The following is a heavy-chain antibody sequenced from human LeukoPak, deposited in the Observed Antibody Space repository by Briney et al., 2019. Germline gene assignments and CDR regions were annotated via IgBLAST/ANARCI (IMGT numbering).Heavy chain of an antibody. J-gene: IGHJ4*02. Sequence: GGSLRLSCAASGFTFSSYSMNWVRQAPGKGLEWVSSISSSSSYIYYADSVTGRFTISRDNAKNSLYLQMNSLRAEDTAVYYCARAYDILTGYCGDFDYWGQGTLVTDSS. CDR2: ISSSSSYI. CDR1: GFTFSSYS. V-gene: IGHV3-21*01. CDR3: ARAYDILTGYCGDFDY. D-gene: IGHD3-9*01.